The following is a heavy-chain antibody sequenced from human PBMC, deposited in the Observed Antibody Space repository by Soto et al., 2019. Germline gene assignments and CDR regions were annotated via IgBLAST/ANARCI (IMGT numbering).Heavy chain of an antibody. CDR3: TKDDGYNDSTYYHYFGMNV. Sequence: LRLSCAASGFTFSGYYMHWVRQAPGKGLEWVAVISYDGSTEYYADSVKGRFTISRDNSANRLFLQMNSLRPEDTAVYYCTKDDGYNDSTYYHYFGMNVWGQGTTVTVS. J-gene: IGHJ6*02. D-gene: IGHD5-12*01. CDR1: GFTFSGYY. CDR2: ISYDGSTE. V-gene: IGHV3-30*18.